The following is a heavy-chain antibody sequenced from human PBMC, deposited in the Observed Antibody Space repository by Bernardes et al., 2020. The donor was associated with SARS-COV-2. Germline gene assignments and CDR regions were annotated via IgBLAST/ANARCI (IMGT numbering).Heavy chain of an antibody. D-gene: IGHD5-18*01. CDR2: IYSGGST. J-gene: IGHJ6*02. CDR3: AKCIQGSYAMDV. V-gene: IGHV3-53*01. Sequence: GSLRLSCAASGFTVSSNYMSWVRQAPGKGLEWVSVIYSGGSTYYADSVKGRFTISRDNSKNTLYLQMNSLRAEDTAVYYCAKCIQGSYAMDVWGQGTTVTVSS. CDR1: GFTVSSNY.